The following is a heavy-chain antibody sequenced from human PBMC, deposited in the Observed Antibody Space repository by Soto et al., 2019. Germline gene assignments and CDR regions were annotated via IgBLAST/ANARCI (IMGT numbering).Heavy chain of an antibody. CDR1: GFIFSTYA. Sequence: EVQLLESGGGLVQPGGSLRLSCAASGFIFSTYAMNWVRQAPGKGLEWVSAISSSGGSTYYAESVRGRFTISRDNAKNSLYLQMNSLRAEDTAVYYCATIIAVAGKEHDTDYWGQGTLVTVSS. V-gene: IGHV3-23*01. J-gene: IGHJ4*02. CDR2: ISSSGGST. D-gene: IGHD6-19*01. CDR3: ATIIAVAGKEHDTDY.